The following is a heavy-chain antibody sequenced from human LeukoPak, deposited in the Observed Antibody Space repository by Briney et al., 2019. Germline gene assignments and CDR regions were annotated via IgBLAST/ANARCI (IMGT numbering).Heavy chain of an antibody. CDR1: GLTISGIY. CDR3: AKAGWAGNYFDY. D-gene: IGHD1-26*01. J-gene: IGHJ4*02. CDR2: IYSGGNT. V-gene: IGHV3-66*01. Sequence: GGSLRLSCAASGLTISGIYMSWVRQAPGQGLEWVSVIYSGGNTFYSNSVKDRFTISRDNSKNTLYLQMNSLRVEDTAVYYCAKAGWAGNYFDYWGQGALVNVAS.